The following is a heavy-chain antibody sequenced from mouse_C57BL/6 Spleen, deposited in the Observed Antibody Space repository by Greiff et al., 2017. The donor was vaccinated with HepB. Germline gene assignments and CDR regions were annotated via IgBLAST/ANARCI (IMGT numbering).Heavy chain of an antibody. Sequence: QVQLQQPGAELVRPGSSVKLSCKASGYTFTSYWMDWVKQRPGQGLEWIGNIYPSDSETHYNQKFKDKATLTVDKSSSTAYMQLSSLTSEDSAVYCCARKGDWDVGDDWGQGTTLTVSS. V-gene: IGHV1-61*01. CDR1: GYTFTSYW. CDR2: IYPSDSET. D-gene: IGHD4-1*01. J-gene: IGHJ2*01. CDR3: ARKGDWDVGDD.